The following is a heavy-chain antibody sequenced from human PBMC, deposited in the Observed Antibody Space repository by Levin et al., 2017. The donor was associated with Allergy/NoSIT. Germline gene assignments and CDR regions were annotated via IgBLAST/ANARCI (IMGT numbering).Heavy chain of an antibody. V-gene: IGHV5-51*01. D-gene: IGHD6-13*01. CDR3: ARHRSIAAAGTFSY. J-gene: IGHJ4*02. CDR2: ISPGDSDT. Sequence: GGSLRLSCKGSGYSFTSYWIGWVRQMPGKGLEWMGIISPGDSDTRYNPSFQGQVTISADKSISTAYLQWSSLRASDTAMYFCARHRSIAAAGTFSYWGQGTLVTVSS. CDR1: GYSFTSYW.